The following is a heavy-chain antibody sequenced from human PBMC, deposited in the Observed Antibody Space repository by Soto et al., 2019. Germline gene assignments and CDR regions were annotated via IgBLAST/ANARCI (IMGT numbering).Heavy chain of an antibody. V-gene: IGHV3-30-3*01. Sequence: GGSLRLSCAACGFTFSSYAMHWVRQAQGKGLEWVAVISYDGSNKYYADSVKGRFTISRDNSKSTLYLQMNSLRAEDTALYYCAKGRSYYYYYGVDVWGQGTTVT. J-gene: IGHJ6*02. CDR1: GFTFSSYA. CDR3: AKGRSYYYYYGVDV. CDR2: ISYDGSNK.